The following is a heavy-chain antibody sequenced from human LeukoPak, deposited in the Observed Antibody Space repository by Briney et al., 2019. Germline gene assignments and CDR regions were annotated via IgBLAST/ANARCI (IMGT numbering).Heavy chain of an antibody. CDR3: ARGYCSGGGCYTAEYLPH. CDR2: MSPNSAET. V-gene: IGHV1-8*02. Sequence: ASVTVSRKASGYTFTDYDINWVRQAARQGLEWMGSMSPNSAETGNVQKFQGRVTITKNICASTAYMELTGLRSDDTAVYFCARGYCSGGGCYTAEYLPHWGQGTLVTVSS. CDR1: GYTFTDYD. D-gene: IGHD2-15*01. J-gene: IGHJ1*01.